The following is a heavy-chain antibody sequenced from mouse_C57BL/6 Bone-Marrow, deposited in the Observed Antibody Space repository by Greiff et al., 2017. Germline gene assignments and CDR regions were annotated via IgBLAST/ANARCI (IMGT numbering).Heavy chain of an antibody. J-gene: IGHJ1*03. CDR2: ISDGGSYT. Sequence: EVMLVESGGGLVKPGGSLKLSCAASGFTFSSYAMSWVRQTPEKRLEWVATISDGGSYTYYPDNVKGRFTISRDNAKNNLYLQMSHLKSEDTAMYYCARESSFHWYFDVWGTGTTVTVSS. V-gene: IGHV5-4*01. CDR1: GFTFSSYA. CDR3: ARESSFHWYFDV.